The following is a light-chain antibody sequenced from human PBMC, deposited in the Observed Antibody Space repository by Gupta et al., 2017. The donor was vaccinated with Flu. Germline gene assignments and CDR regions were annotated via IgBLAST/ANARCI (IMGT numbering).Light chain of an antibody. CDR3: SSYTSTTTFYV. V-gene: IGLV2-14*01. CDR2: DVS. CDR1: SSDVGNSDY. J-gene: IGLJ1*01. Sequence: QSALTPPASVSGSPGHSITISCTGTSSDVGNSDYVSWYQQDPGKAPKLLIYDVSNRPSGVSSRFSGSKSGNTASLTISGLQAEDETDYYCSSYTSTTTFYVFGTGTKVTVL.